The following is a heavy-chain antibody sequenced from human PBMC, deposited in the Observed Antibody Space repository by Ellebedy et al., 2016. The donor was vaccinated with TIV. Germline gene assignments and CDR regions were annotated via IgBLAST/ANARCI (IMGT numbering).Heavy chain of an antibody. J-gene: IGHJ6*02. V-gene: IGHV3-66*01. D-gene: IGHD3-10*01. CDR1: GFTVSTNY. Sequence: PGGSLRLSCAVSGFTVSTNYLSWVRQAPGKGLEWVSAIYSDGTTYYADSVRVRFTISRDNSKNTLYLQMKGLRDDDTAVYYCANNWVVRGEGWNNGMDVWGQGTTVTVSS. CDR2: IYSDGTT. CDR3: ANNWVVRGEGWNNGMDV.